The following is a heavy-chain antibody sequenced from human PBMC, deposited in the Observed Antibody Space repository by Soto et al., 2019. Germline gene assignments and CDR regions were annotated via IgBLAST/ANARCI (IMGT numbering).Heavy chain of an antibody. J-gene: IGHJ4*02. CDR1: AFTFRSYA. CDR2: ISYDGTYK. Sequence: QVQLVESGGGVVQPGRSLRLSCAASAFTFRSYAMHWVRQAPGKGLEWVAVISYDGTYKYYADSVKGRFTISRDNSKTTLYLQMSSLRPEDTAVYYCARDAIYDGSGYYGSYFDYWGQGSLVTVSS. CDR3: ARDAIYDGSGYYGSYFDY. D-gene: IGHD3-22*01. V-gene: IGHV3-30-3*01.